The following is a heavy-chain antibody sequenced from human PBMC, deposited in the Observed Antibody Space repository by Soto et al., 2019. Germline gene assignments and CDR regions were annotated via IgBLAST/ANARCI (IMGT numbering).Heavy chain of an antibody. J-gene: IGHJ3*02. CDR2: ISSSSSYI. Sequence: GGSLRLSCAASGFTFSSYSMNWVRQAPGKGLEWVSSISSSSSYIYYADSVRGRFTISRDNAKNSLYLQMNSLRAEDTAVYYCARDHSHYYDRATDAFDIWGQGTMVTVSS. V-gene: IGHV3-21*01. CDR3: ARDHSHYYDRATDAFDI. D-gene: IGHD3-22*01. CDR1: GFTFSSYS.